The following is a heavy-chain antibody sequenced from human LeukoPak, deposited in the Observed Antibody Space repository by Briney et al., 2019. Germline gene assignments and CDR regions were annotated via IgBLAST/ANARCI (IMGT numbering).Heavy chain of an antibody. CDR3: ARGYSYGASGFDY. CDR1: GFTFSSYA. Sequence: AGGSLRLSCAASGFTFSSYAMSWVRQAPGKGLEWVSSISSGSTYIYYADSVKGRFTISRDNAKNSLYLQMNSLRAEDTAVYYCARGYSYGASGFDYWGQGTLVTVSS. V-gene: IGHV3-21*01. CDR2: ISSGSTYI. D-gene: IGHD5-18*01. J-gene: IGHJ4*02.